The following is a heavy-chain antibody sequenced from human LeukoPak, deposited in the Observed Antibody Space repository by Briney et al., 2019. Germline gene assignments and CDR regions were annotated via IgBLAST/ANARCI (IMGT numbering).Heavy chain of an antibody. Sequence: PSETLSLTCTVSGGSISSSSYYWGWIRQPPGKGLEWIGSIYYSGSTYYNPSLKSRVTISADKSKNQFSLKLSSVTAADTAVYYCASYIVVGVTTNRHDAFDVWGQGTMVIVSS. V-gene: IGHV4-39*07. CDR1: GGSISSSSYY. CDR3: ASYIVVGVTTNRHDAFDV. CDR2: IYYSGST. J-gene: IGHJ3*01. D-gene: IGHD2-15*01.